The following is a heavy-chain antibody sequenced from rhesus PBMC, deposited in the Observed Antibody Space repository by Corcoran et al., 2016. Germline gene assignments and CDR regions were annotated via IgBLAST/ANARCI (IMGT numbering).Heavy chain of an antibody. J-gene: IGHJ3*01. CDR3: ARESGSYYLDAFDF. V-gene: IGHV4-173*01. CDR1: GGSISSNY. Sequence: QLQLQESGPGLVKPSETLSLTCAVSGGSISSNYWSWIRHPPGKGLEWIGRISGSGGSTDYNPYLKSRVTISTDTSKNQFALKLSAVTAADTAVYYCARESGSYYLDAFDFWGQGLRVTVSS. D-gene: IGHD3-16*01. CDR2: ISGSGGST.